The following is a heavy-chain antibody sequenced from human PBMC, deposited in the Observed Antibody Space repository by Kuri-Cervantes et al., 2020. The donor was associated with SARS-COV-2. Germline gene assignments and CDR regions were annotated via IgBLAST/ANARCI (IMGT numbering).Heavy chain of an antibody. V-gene: IGHV3-11*04. CDR3: ASLNSGSYHSDDFDT. D-gene: IGHD1-26*01. CDR1: GFTFSDYY. J-gene: IGHJ3*02. CDR2: ISSSGSTI. Sequence: GGSLRLSCAASGFTFSDYYMSWIRQAPGKGLEWVSYISSSGSTIYYADSVKGRFTISRDNAKNSLYLQMNSLRAEDTALYYCASLNSGSYHSDDFDTWGQGTMVTVSS.